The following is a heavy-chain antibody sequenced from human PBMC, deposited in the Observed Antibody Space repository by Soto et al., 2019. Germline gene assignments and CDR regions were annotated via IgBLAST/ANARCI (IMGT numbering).Heavy chain of an antibody. CDR2: IDGAAAKT. V-gene: IGHV3-74*01. D-gene: IGHD7-27*01. CDR3: ARGGALGIDY. Sequence: DVQLVESGGGLVLPGESLRLSCTASGFPFNNKWMHWVRQAPGKGLVWLSRIDGAAAKTNYADSVKGRCTISRDNAKNIVFLHVNGLTDEDTAVYYCARGGALGIDYWGQGTLVPVSS. J-gene: IGHJ4*02. CDR1: GFPFNNKW.